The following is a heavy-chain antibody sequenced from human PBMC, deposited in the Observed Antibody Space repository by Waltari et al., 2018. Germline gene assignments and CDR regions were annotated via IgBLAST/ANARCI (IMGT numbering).Heavy chain of an antibody. CDR3: AKDPRGYCSGGSCYSFCCGGYMDV. CDR1: GGSISSSSYY. V-gene: IGHV3-53*04. J-gene: IGHJ6*03. CDR2: IYSGGST. Sequence: LQLQESGPGLVKPSETLSLTCTVSGGSISSSSYYWGWIRQPPGKGLEWVSVIYSGGSTYYADSVKGRFTISRDNSKNTLYLQMNSLRAEDTAVYYCAKDPRGYCSGGSCYSFCCGGYMDVWGKGTTVTVSS. D-gene: IGHD2-15*01.